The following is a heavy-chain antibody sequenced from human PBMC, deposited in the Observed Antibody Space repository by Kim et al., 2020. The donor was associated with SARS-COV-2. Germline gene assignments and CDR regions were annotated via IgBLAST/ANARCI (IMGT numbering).Heavy chain of an antibody. Sequence: TPSLKSRVTISVDTSKNQFSLKLSSVTAADTAVYYCASGDSSGHSGSVYSWGQGTLVTVSS. V-gene: IGHV4-59*09. D-gene: IGHD3-22*01. J-gene: IGHJ4*02. CDR3: ASGDSSGHSGSVYS.